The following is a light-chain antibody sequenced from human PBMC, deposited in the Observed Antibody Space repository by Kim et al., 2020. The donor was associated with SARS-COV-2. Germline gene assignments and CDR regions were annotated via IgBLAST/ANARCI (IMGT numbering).Light chain of an antibody. CDR2: GAS. CDR3: PQYGRSPLT. V-gene: IGKV3-20*01. Sequence: EVVLTQSPGTLSLSPGERATLSCRASQRVTSNYLGWYQQRPDQPPRLLIYGASSRATAIPVKFSGSGSGTDFTLTISRLEPDDFAVYSCPQYGRSPLTFGQGTKVDIK. CDR1: QRVTSNY. J-gene: IGKJ1*01.